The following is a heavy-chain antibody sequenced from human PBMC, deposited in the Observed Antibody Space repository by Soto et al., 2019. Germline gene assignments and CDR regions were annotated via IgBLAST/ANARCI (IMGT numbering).Heavy chain of an antibody. Sequence: WGSLRLSWVSYGFTFSRVSMNWVRQVPGKGLEWVASSSSASSETWYADSVKGLFINSSDNAQNSLFLQMNTLRPEDSAISYCARLAYWGPGTQVTVSS. CDR3: ARLAY. CDR2: SSSASSET. J-gene: IGHJ4*02. CDR1: GFTFSRVS. V-gene: IGHV3-21*04.